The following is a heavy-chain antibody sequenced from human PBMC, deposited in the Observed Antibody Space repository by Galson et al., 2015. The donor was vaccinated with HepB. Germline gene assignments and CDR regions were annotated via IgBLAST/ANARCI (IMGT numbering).Heavy chain of an antibody. Sequence: PALVKPTQTLTLTCTFSGFSLSSSGVGVGWIRPPPGKALEWLALIYWNDDKRYSPSLKSRLTITKDTSKNQVVLTMTNMDPVDTATYYCAHSYHLGSRYDFWSGYTKNWFDPWGQGTLVTVSS. V-gene: IGHV2-5*01. D-gene: IGHD3-3*01. J-gene: IGHJ5*02. CDR1: GFSLSSSGVG. CDR3: AHSYHLGSRYDFWSGYTKNWFDP. CDR2: IYWNDDK.